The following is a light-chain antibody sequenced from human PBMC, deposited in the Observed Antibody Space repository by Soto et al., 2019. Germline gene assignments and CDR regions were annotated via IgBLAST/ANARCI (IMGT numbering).Light chain of an antibody. J-gene: IGKJ4*01. V-gene: IGKV3-15*01. CDR3: QQYNNWPPP. CDR1: QSVSSN. CDR2: GAS. Sequence: EIVMTQSPATLSVSPGERATLSCRASQSVSSNLAWYQQKPGQAPRLLIYGASTRATGIPARFSGSGSGTDFTLTISSLQSEDFAVYYCQQYNNWPPPFGGGTKVEIK.